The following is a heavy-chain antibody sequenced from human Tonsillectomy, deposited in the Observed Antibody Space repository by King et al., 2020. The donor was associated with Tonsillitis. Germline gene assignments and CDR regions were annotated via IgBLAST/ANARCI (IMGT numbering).Heavy chain of an antibody. D-gene: IGHD5-24*01. CDR3: ARERDGYVFVN. V-gene: IGHV4-38-2*02. CDR2: IYHSGST. CDR1: GYSISSAYY. Sequence: QLQESGPGLVKPSETLSLTCAVSGYSISSAYYWGWIRQHPGKGLEWIGSIYHSGSTYYNPSLKSRVTISVDTSKNQFSLKLSSVTAADTAVYYCARERDGYVFVNCGQGTLVTVSS. J-gene: IGHJ4*02.